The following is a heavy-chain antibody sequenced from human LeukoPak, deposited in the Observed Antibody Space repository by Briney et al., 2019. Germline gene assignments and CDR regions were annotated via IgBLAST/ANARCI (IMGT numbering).Heavy chain of an antibody. CDR1: GDSITSGSYY. Sequence: SQTLSLTCTVSGDSITSGSYYWAWIRQHPGKGLEWIGYIYYTGGTHYNPSLKSRLTISVDRSKNQFSLKLSSVTAADTAVYYCARIAAAGQSDYWGQGTLVAVSS. D-gene: IGHD6-13*01. CDR2: IYYTGGT. CDR3: ARIAAAGQSDY. V-gene: IGHV4-31*03. J-gene: IGHJ4*02.